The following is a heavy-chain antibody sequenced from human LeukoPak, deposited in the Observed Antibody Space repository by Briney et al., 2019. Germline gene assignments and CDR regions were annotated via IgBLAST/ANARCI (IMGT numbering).Heavy chain of an antibody. D-gene: IGHD2-2*03. V-gene: IGHV3-23*01. CDR1: GFTFNSYA. J-gene: IGHJ4*02. CDR3: AKDNGYCTSTSCFLEY. CDR2: ISGSGGST. Sequence: GSLRLSCVASGFTFNSYAMSWVRQAPGKGLEWVSAISGSGGSTYYADYVKGRFTISRDNSKSTLYLQMNSLGAEDTALYYCAKDNGYCTSTSCFLEYWGQGTLVTVSS.